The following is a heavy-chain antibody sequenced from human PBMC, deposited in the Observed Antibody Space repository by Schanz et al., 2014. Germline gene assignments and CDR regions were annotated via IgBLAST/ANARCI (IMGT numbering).Heavy chain of an antibody. CDR1: GFTFRGYA. J-gene: IGHJ4*02. Sequence: EVQLLESGGGLVQPGGSLRLSCAASGFTFRGYAMSWVRQAPGRGLEWVSVISGSGGKTYYADAVRGRFTISRDDSKTTVYLQTDSLRAEDTAVYCCAESQGNGFDSWGQGTLVTVSS. CDR2: ISGSGGKT. D-gene: IGHD2-21*01. CDR3: AESQGNGFDS. V-gene: IGHV3-23*01.